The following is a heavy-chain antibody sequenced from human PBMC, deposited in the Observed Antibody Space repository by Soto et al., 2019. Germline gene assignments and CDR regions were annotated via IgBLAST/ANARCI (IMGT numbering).Heavy chain of an antibody. CDR3: ARSMHYSDGSNYSPFDY. J-gene: IGHJ4*02. CDR2: IYYSGST. CDR1: GGSVSSDSYY. V-gene: IGHV4-61*01. Sequence: SETLSLTCTVSGGSVSSDSYYWSWLRQPPGKGLEWIGYIYYSGSTNYNPSLRSRVTISVDASKNQFSLRLSSLTAADTAVYYCARSMHYSDGSNYSPFDYWGQGTLVTVSS. D-gene: IGHD3-22*01.